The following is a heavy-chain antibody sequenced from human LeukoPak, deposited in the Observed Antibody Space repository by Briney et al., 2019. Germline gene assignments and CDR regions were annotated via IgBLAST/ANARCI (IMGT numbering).Heavy chain of an antibody. CDR3: ARASGYYDSSGYWVPPYYYYYMDV. V-gene: IGHV4-59*01. Sequence: SETLSLTCTVSGASITSYYWSWIRQPPGKGLEWIGFIYFSGRTNFNPSLKSQVTISVDTSKNQLSLKLTSVTAADTAVYYCARASGYYDSSGYWVPPYYYYYMDVWGKGTTVTVSS. CDR1: GASITSYY. CDR2: IYFSGRT. D-gene: IGHD3-22*01. J-gene: IGHJ6*03.